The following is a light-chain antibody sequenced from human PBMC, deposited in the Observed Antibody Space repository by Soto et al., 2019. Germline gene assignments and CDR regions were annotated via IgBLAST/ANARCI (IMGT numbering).Light chain of an antibody. CDR3: AAWDDSLKKPV. CDR1: SSNIGSNT. CDR2: ANS. V-gene: IGLV1-44*01. J-gene: IGLJ7*01. Sequence: QSVLTQPPSASGTPGQRVTISCSGSSSNIGSNTVNWYQQLPGTAPKLLIYANSQRPSGVPDRFSGSKSGTAASPAISGLQSEDEAGYYCAAWDDSLKKPVFGGGTQLTVL.